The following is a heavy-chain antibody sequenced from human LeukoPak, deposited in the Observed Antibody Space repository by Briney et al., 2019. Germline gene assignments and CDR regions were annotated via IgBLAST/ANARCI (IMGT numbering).Heavy chain of an antibody. Sequence: PGGSLRLSCAASGFTFSGYYMNWVRQAPGKGPEWVSYISTSSSTIYYADSVKGRFTISRDNAKSSLYLQMNSLRAEDTAVYYCAGISGWYGSVIDYWRQGTLVTVSS. CDR2: ISTSSSTI. V-gene: IGHV3-48*01. J-gene: IGHJ4*02. D-gene: IGHD6-19*01. CDR1: GFTFSGYY. CDR3: AGISGWYGSVIDY.